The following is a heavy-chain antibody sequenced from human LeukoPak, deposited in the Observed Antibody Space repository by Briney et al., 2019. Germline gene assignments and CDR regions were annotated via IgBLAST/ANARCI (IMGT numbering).Heavy chain of an antibody. CDR3: ARERQQLGRNWFDP. CDR2: INPNRGGT. CDR1: GYTFTGYY. V-gene: IGHV1-2*02. J-gene: IGHJ5*02. D-gene: IGHD6-13*01. Sequence: ASVKVSCKASGYTFTGYYMHWVRQAPGQGLEWMGWINPNRGGTNYAQKFQGRVTMTRDTSISTAYMELSRLRSDDTAVYYCARERQQLGRNWFDPWGQGTLVTVSS.